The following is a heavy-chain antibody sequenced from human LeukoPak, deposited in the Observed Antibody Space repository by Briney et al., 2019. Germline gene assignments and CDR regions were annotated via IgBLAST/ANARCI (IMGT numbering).Heavy chain of an antibody. Sequence: GSVKVSCKASGYTFTDYYMHWVRQAPGQGLEWMGWINPNSGGTNYAQKFQGRVTMTRDTSISTAYMELSRLRSDDTAVYYCARPTGYSSSSSAADYWGQGTLVTVSS. D-gene: IGHD6-6*01. J-gene: IGHJ4*02. CDR3: ARPTGYSSSSSAADY. CDR2: INPNSGGT. V-gene: IGHV1-2*02. CDR1: GYTFTDYY.